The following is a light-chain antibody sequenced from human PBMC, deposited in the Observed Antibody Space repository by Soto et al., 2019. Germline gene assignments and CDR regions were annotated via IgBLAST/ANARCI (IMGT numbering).Light chain of an antibody. CDR3: QQRGNWPPLFT. J-gene: IGKJ3*01. CDR1: QSVGKF. V-gene: IGKV3-11*01. Sequence: EIVLTQSPATLSLSPGERATLSCRASQSVGKFLAWYQQKPGQAPRLLIYDASNRATGIPARFSGSGSGTDFTLTISSLEPEALAVDYCQQRGNWPPLFTFGPGTMVDIK. CDR2: DAS.